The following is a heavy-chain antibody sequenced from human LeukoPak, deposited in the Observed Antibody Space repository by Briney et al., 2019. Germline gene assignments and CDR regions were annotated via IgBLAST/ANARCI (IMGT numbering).Heavy chain of an antibody. CDR1: GFTFSSYG. Sequence: GGSLRLSCAASGFTFSSYGMHWVRQAPGKGLEWVAFIRYDGSNKYYADSVKGRFTIPRDNSKNTLYLQMNSLRAEDTAVYYCAKDRPAPRPDWFDPWGQGTLVTVSS. CDR3: AKDRPAPRPDWFDP. D-gene: IGHD2-15*01. CDR2: IRYDGSNK. J-gene: IGHJ5*02. V-gene: IGHV3-30*02.